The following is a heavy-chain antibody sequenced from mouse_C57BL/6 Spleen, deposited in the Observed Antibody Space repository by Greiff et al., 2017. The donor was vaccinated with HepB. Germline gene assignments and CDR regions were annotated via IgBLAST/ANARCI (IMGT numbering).Heavy chain of an antibody. CDR2: IYPGDGDT. CDR1: GYAFSSYW. CDR3: ARPIYYDYDRGVAY. V-gene: IGHV1-80*01. J-gene: IGHJ3*01. Sequence: VQLQQSGAELVKPGASVKISCKASGYAFSSYWMNWVKQRPGKGLEWIGQIYPGDGDTNYNGKFKGKATLTADKSSSTAYMQLSSLTSEDSAVYFCARPIYYDYDRGVAYWGQGTLVTVSA. D-gene: IGHD2-4*01.